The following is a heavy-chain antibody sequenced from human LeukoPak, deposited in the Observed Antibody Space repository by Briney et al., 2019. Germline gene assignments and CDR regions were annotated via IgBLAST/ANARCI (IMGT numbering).Heavy chain of an antibody. CDR1: GFTFSSYG. J-gene: IGHJ3*02. CDR2: ISGSGGSI. Sequence: GGSLRLSCEASGFTFSSYGMSWVRQAPGKGLEWVSGISGSGGSIYYADSLKGRFTISKDNSKNTLYLQMNSLRADDTAIYYCAKDGRSYNSVWDPFDIWGQGTMVTVSS. V-gene: IGHV3-23*01. CDR3: AKDGRSYNSVWDPFDI. D-gene: IGHD3-16*01.